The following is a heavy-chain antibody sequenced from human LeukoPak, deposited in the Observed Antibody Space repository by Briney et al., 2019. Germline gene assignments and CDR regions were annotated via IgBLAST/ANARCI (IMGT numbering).Heavy chain of an antibody. CDR1: GFTFSSYG. J-gene: IGHJ4*02. Sequence: GGSLRLSCAASGFTFSSYGMHWVRQAPGKGLEWVAVISYDGSNKYYADSVKGRFTISRDNSKNTLYLQMNSLGAEDTAVYYCAKDGITMVRGVIWYFDYWGQGTLVTVSS. CDR3: AKDGITMVRGVIWYFDY. CDR2: ISYDGSNK. D-gene: IGHD3-10*01. V-gene: IGHV3-30*18.